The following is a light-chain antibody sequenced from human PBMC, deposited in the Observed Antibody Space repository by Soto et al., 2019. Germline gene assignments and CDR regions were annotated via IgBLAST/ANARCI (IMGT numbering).Light chain of an antibody. J-gene: IGLJ1*01. Sequence: QSVLTQPASVSGSPGQAITISCSGSSSDVGAHNFVSWYQHHPGKAPKLMIYEVSNRPSGVSNRFSGSKSGNTASLTISGLQAEDEADYYCNSYTSSNTYVFGSATKV. CDR2: EVS. CDR3: NSYTSSNTYV. V-gene: IGLV2-14*01. CDR1: SSDVGAHNF.